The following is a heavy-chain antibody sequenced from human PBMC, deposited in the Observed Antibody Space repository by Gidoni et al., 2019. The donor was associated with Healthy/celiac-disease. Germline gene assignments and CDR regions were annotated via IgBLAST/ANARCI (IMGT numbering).Heavy chain of an antibody. J-gene: IGHJ3*02. CDR1: GFTFSSYE. V-gene: IGHV3-48*03. Sequence: EVQLVESGGGLVQPGGSLRPSCAASGFTFSSYEMNWVRQAPGKGLEWVSYISSSGSTIYYADSVKGRFTISRDNAKNSLYLQMNSLRAEDTAVYYCASRILTYYYDSSGYAFDIWGQGTMVTVSS. CDR2: ISSSGSTI. D-gene: IGHD3-22*01. CDR3: ASRILTYYYDSSGYAFDI.